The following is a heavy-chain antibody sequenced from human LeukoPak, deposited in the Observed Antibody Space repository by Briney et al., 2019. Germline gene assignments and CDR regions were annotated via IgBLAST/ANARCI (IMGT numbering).Heavy chain of an antibody. Sequence: GGSLRLSCTASGFTFGDYAMSWFRQAPGKGLEWVGFIRSKAYGGTTEYAASVKGRFTILRDDSKSIAYLQMNSLKTEDTAVYYCTRVKASYYDFWSGYYPDFDYWGQGTLVTVSS. V-gene: IGHV3-49*03. J-gene: IGHJ4*02. CDR3: TRVKASYYDFWSGYYPDFDY. CDR2: IRSKAYGGTT. CDR1: GFTFGDYA. D-gene: IGHD3-3*01.